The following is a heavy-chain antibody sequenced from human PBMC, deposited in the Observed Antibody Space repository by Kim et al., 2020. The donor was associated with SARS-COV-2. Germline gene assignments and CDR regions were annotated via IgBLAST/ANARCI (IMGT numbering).Heavy chain of an antibody. Sequence: GGSLRLSCAASAFTFSSYSMSWVRQAPGKGLEWVSDISGSGESIHYADAVKGRFTISRDNSKNTVYLQMNSLRVEDTAVYFCTKGIAVNGWLAHDYWGQGTLVTVS. CDR2: ISGSGESI. CDR3: TKGIAVNGWLAHDY. D-gene: IGHD6-19*01. CDR1: AFTFSSYS. V-gene: IGHV3-23*01. J-gene: IGHJ4*02.